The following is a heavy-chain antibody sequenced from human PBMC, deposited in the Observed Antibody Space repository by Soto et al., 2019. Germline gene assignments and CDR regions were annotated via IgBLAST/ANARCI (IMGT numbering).Heavy chain of an antibody. J-gene: IGHJ6*02. D-gene: IGHD2-15*01. Sequence: GASVKVSCKASGYTFTSYGISWVRQAPGQGLEWMGWIIAFIGTANYAQKFQGRVTMTADESTSTAYMELSSLRSEDTAVYYCARPLGGYCSGGSCYPTHYYYGMDVWGQGTTVTVSS. CDR2: IIAFIGTA. CDR1: GYTFTSYG. CDR3: ARPLGGYCSGGSCYPTHYYYGMDV. V-gene: IGHV1-69*13.